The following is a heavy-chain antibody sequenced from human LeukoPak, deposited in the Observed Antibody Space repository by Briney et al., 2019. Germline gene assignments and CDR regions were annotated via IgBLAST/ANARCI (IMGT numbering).Heavy chain of an antibody. CDR2: IDGDGSST. CDR1: GFPFSYYW. Sequence: PGGSLRLSCAASGFPFSYYWMHWVRQAPGKGLVWVSRIDGDGSSTSYADSVKGRFSISRDNAKNTVYLQMDSLRAEDTAVYYCARVGRLQSFDASDIWGQGTTVTVSS. D-gene: IGHD4-11*01. CDR3: ARVGRLQSFDASDI. J-gene: IGHJ3*02. V-gene: IGHV3-74*01.